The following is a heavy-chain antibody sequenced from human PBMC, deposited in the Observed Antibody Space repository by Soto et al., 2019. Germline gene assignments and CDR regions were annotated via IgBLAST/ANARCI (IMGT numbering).Heavy chain of an antibody. CDR3: AREGIFGVVIMGRYYYYGMDV. J-gene: IGHJ6*02. D-gene: IGHD3-3*01. CDR1: GFTFSTYG. Sequence: GGSLRLSCAASGFTFSTYGMHWVRQAPGKGLEWVSVIYSGGSTYYADSVKGRFTISRDNSKNTLYLQMNSLRAEDTAVYYCAREGIFGVVIMGRYYYYGMDVWGQGTTVTSP. V-gene: IGHV3-66*01. CDR2: IYSGGST.